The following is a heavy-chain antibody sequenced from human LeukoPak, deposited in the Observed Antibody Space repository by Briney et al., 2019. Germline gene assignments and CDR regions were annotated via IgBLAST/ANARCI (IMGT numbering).Heavy chain of an antibody. V-gene: IGHV3-7*03. CDR1: GFTFSDYW. J-gene: IGHJ3*02. CDR2: IKQDGNEK. Sequence: GGSLRLSCVASGFTFSDYWMTWVRQAPGTGLEWVANIKQDGNEKYYVDSVKGRFTISRDNAKNSLHLQMDNLRAEDTVVYYCARPKNRENYWRAFDIWGQGTMVTVSS. CDR3: ARPKNRENYWRAFDI. D-gene: IGHD1-7*01.